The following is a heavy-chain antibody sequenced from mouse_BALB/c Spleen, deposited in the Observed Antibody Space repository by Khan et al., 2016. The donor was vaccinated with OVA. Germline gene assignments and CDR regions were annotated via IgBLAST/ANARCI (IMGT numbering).Heavy chain of an antibody. V-gene: IGHV2-6-4*01. CDR3: ARAYYRYDGYYAMDY. CDR2: IWGGGGT. J-gene: IGHJ4*01. D-gene: IGHD2-14*01. CDR1: GFSLSRYN. Sequence: QVQLKESGPGLVAPSQSLSITCTVSGFSLSRYNIHWVRQPPGKGLEWLGMIWGGGGTDYNSTLKIRLSILKDNSKSPVFLKMNSLQTDDTAMYFGARAYYRYDGYYAMDYWGQGTSVTVSS.